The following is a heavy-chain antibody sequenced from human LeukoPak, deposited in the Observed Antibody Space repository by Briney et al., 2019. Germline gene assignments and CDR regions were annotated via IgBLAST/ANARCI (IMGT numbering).Heavy chain of an antibody. CDR1: GGSFSGYY. V-gene: IGHV4-34*01. J-gene: IGHJ5*02. D-gene: IGHD3-10*01. Sequence: SETLSLTCAVYGGSFSGYYWSWIRQPPGKGLEWIGEINHSGSTNYNPSLKSRVTISVDTSKNQFSLKLSSVTAVDTAVYYCARPRWARGVRGNWFDPWGQGTLVTVSS. CDR3: ARPRWARGVRGNWFDP. CDR2: INHSGST.